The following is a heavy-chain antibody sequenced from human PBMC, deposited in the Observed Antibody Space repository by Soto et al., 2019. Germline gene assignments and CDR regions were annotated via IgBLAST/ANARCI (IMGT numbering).Heavy chain of an antibody. D-gene: IGHD3-3*01. CDR2: INSDGSST. V-gene: IGHV3-74*01. J-gene: IGHJ6*03. CDR3: ATTIFGVVYYYYYYRDV. Sequence: EVQLVESGGGLVQPGGSLRLSCAASGFTFSSYWMHWVRQAPGKGLVWVSRINSDGSSTSYLDSVKGRFTISRDNAKNTLYLQMNSLRAEDTAVYYCATTIFGVVYYYYYYRDVWGKGTTVTVSS. CDR1: GFTFSSYW.